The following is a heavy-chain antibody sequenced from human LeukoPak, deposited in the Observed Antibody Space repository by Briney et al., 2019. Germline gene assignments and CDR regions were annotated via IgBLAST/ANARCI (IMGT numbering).Heavy chain of an antibody. Sequence: GASVKVSCKTSGYNFNDHHVHWVQQAPGQGLEWMGRIYPKSGDTDYPQKFQIRATMTRDTSITTAYMELTSLRSDDTAVYYCVSHYGPGPVWGQGTLVTVS. CDR2: IYPKSGDT. CDR1: GYNFNDHH. V-gene: IGHV1-2*06. CDR3: VSHYGPGPV. J-gene: IGHJ4*02. D-gene: IGHD3-10*01.